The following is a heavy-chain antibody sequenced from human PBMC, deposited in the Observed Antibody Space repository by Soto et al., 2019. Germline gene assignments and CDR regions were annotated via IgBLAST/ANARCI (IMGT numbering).Heavy chain of an antibody. CDR2: IYHSGST. J-gene: IGHJ5*02. V-gene: IGHV4-30-2*01. Sequence: SETLSLTCTVSGGSISSGGYSWSWIRQPPGKGLEWIGYIYHSGSTYYNPSLKSRVTILVDRSKNQFSLKLSSVTAADTAVYYCARVPDRWGQGTLVTSPQ. CDR1: GGSISSGGYS. CDR3: ARVPDR. D-gene: IGHD2-2*01.